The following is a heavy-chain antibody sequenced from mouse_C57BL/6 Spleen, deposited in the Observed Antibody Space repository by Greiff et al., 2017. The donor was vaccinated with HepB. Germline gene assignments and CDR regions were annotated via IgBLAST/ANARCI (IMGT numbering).Heavy chain of an antibody. J-gene: IGHJ4*01. CDR2: ISYSGST. CDR3: ARKAVYYGYDGDAMDY. D-gene: IGHD2-2*01. CDR1: GYSITSGYD. V-gene: IGHV3-1*01. Sequence: EVHLVESGPGMVKPSQSLSLTCTVTGYSITSGYDWHWIRHFPGNKLEWMGYISYSGSTNYNPSLKSRSSITHDTSKNHFFLKLNSVTTEDTATYYCARKAVYYGYDGDAMDYWGQGTSVTVSS.